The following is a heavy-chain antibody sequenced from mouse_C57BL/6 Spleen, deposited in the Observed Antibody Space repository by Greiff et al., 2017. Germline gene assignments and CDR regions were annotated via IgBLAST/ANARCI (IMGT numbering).Heavy chain of an antibody. D-gene: IGHD2-4*01. CDR3: ARGGYDYDGYYAMDY. CDR2: IYPSDSET. CDR1: GYTFTSYW. Sequence: QVQLQQSGAELVRPGSSVKLSCKASGYTFTSYWMDWVKQRPGQGLEWIGNIYPSDSETHYNQKFKDKATLTVDKSSSTAYMQLSSLTSEDSAVYYCARGGYDYDGYYAMDYWGQGTSVTVSS. J-gene: IGHJ4*01. V-gene: IGHV1-61*01.